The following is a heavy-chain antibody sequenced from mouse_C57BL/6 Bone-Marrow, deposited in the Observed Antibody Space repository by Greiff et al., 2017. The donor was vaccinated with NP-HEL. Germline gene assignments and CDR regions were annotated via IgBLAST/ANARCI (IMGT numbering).Heavy chain of an antibody. CDR2: IDPETGGT. J-gene: IGHJ4*01. CDR1: GYTFTDYE. D-gene: IGHD1-1*01. V-gene: IGHV1-15*01. CDR3: TRTTVVAPYAMDY. Sequence: VKLQESGAELVRPGASVTLSCKASGYTFTDYEMHWVKQTPVHGLEWIGAIDPETGGTAYNQKFKGKAILTADKSSSTAYMELRSLTSEDSAVYYCTRTTVVAPYAMDYWGQGTSVTVSS.